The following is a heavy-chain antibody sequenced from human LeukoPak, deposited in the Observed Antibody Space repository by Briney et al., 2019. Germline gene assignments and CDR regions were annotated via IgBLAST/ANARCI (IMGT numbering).Heavy chain of an antibody. J-gene: IGHJ4*02. D-gene: IGHD5-24*01. V-gene: IGHV3-33*01. CDR3: VREGTSGNGDGYNSYDY. CDR2: IWYNGRNQ. CDR1: GFTFSHFG. Sequence: PGGSLRLSCVATGFTFSHFGMHWVRQAPGKGLEWVAVIWYNGRNQYYRDSVKGRFTISRDNFKNTLHLQMNSLRVEDTAMYYCVREGTSGNGDGYNSYDYWGQGTLVTVSS.